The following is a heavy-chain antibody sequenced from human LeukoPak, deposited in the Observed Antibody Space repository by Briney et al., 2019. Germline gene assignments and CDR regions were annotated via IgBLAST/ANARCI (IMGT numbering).Heavy chain of an antibody. CDR1: GGSISSTSYY. V-gene: IGHV4-39*07. CDR3: VKNNRDGYGGYRNAFDI. D-gene: IGHD5-24*01. J-gene: IGHJ3*02. Sequence: SETLSLTCTVSGGSISSTSYYWGWTRQPPGRGLEWLGSIYFSGNTYYNPSFKSRVTVSVDTSKNHFSLKLSSVTAADSAVYYCVKNNRDGYGGYRNAFDIWGQGTMVTVSS. CDR2: IYFSGNT.